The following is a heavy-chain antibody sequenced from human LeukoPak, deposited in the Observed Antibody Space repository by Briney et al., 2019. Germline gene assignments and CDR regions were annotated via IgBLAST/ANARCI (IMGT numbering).Heavy chain of an antibody. Sequence: ASVKVSCKASGDTFTTYDVNWVRQATGQGLEWMGWLNPNSGNTGYVQKFQGRVTMTMNTSISTAYMELTSLTSEDTAVYYCARSTMGARRKYDCWGQGTLVTVSS. D-gene: IGHD1-26*01. V-gene: IGHV1-8*01. CDR1: GDTFTTYD. CDR3: ARSTMGARRKYDC. CDR2: LNPNSGNT. J-gene: IGHJ4*02.